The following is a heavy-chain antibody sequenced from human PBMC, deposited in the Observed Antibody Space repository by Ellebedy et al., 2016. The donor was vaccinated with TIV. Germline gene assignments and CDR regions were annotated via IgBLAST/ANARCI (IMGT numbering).Heavy chain of an antibody. V-gene: IGHV4-59*01. CDR2: TYYSGST. CDR1: GGSISTYY. CDR3: ATSYDSSGYYDDDAFDI. Sequence: MPSETLSLTCTVSGGSISTYYWSWIRQPPGKGLEWIGYTYYSGSTKYNPSLTRRVTMSVDTSKKQFSLNLSSVTAADTAVYYCATSYDSSGYYDDDAFDIWGQGTMVTVSS. D-gene: IGHD3-22*01. J-gene: IGHJ3*02.